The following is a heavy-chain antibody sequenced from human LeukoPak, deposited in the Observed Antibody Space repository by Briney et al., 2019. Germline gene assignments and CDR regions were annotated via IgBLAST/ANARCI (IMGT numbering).Heavy chain of an antibody. V-gene: IGHV3-73*01. CDR3: TRHPLCNWNDSS. CDR1: GFTFSGSA. J-gene: IGHJ5*02. CDR2: IRSKANSYAT. Sequence: PGGSLRLSCAASGFTFSGSAMHWVRQASGKGLEWVGRIRSKANSYATAYAASVKGRFTISRDDSKNTAYLQMNSLKTEDTAVYYCTRHPLCNWNDSSWGQGTLVTVSS. D-gene: IGHD1-20*01.